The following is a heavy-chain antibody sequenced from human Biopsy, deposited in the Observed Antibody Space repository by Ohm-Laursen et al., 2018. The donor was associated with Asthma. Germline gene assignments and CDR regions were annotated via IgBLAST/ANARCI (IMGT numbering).Heavy chain of an antibody. J-gene: IGHJ4*02. CDR2: ISPIFGSS. CDR3: ASDFPKDYVRCNFQF. V-gene: IGHV1-69*06. D-gene: IGHD4-17*01. CDR1: GGMFGNYA. Sequence: SVKVSCKASGGMFGNYAISWVRQAPGLGLEWMGGISPIFGSSNYARRFQGRVTMTEDTSTDTAYMELSSLSSDDTAVYYCASDFPKDYVRCNFQFWGQGTLVTVSS.